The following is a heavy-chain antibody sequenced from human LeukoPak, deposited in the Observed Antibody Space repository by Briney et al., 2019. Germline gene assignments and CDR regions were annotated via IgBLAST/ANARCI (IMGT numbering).Heavy chain of an antibody. Sequence: GGSLRLSCAASGFTFGSYWMSWVSQAPGKGLEWVANIKQDGSEKYYVDSVKGRFTISRDNAKNSLYLQMNSLRAEDTAVYYCARELLPARYTYYYYGMDVWGQGTTVTVSS. D-gene: IGHD2-2*01. V-gene: IGHV3-7*01. CDR1: GFTFGSYW. J-gene: IGHJ6*02. CDR2: IKQDGSEK. CDR3: ARELLPARYTYYYYGMDV.